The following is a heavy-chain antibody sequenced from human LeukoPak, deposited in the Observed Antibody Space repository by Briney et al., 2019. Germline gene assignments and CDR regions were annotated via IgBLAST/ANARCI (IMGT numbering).Heavy chain of an antibody. CDR1: GFTFSSYW. Sequence: GGSLRLSCAASGFTFSSYWMSWVRQAPGKGLEWVANIKQDGSEKYYVDSVKGRFTISRDNAKNSLYLQMNSLRAEDTAVYYCARDKSIARMTPPHYYYYYYMDVWGKGTTVTVSS. CDR3: ARDKSIARMTPPHYYYYYYMDV. CDR2: IKQDGSEK. V-gene: IGHV3-7*01. J-gene: IGHJ6*03.